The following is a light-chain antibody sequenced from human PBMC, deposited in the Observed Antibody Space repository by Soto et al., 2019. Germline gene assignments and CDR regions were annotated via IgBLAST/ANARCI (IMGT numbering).Light chain of an antibody. V-gene: IGKV3-20*01. J-gene: IGKJ1*01. CDR3: HHYSISPPWT. CDR2: GAS. CDR1: QSVSSNY. Sequence: EIVLTQSPGTLSLSPGERATLSCRASQSVSSNYLAWYQQKPGQAPRLLIYGASSRATGIPDRFSGSGSGTDITLTISRLEPEDFAVYYCHHYSISPPWTFGQGTKVDIK.